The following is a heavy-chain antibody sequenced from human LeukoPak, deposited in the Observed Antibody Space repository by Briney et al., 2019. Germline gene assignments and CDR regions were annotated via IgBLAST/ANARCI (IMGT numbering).Heavy chain of an antibody. CDR1: GGSISSSSYN. D-gene: IGHD4-17*01. CDR2: IYYSGST. CDR3: ARGGDRPDKNNWFDP. Sequence: SETVSLTCIVSGGSISSSSYNWGWIRQPPGKGLEWIGYIYYSGSTYYNPSLKSRVTISVDTSKNQFSLKLSSVTAADTAVYYCARGGDRPDKNNWFDPWGQGTLVTVSS. V-gene: IGHV4-30-4*08. J-gene: IGHJ5*02.